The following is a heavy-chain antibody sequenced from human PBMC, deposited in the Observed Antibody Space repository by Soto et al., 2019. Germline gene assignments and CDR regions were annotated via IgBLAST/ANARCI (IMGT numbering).Heavy chain of an antibody. CDR1: GYSFTSYW. D-gene: IGHD5-12*01. CDR2: IDPSDSYT. V-gene: IGHV5-10-1*01. Sequence: GESLKISCKGSGYSFTSYWISWVRQMPGKGLEWMGRIDPSDSYTNYSPSFQGHVTISADKSISTAYLQWGSLKASDTAMYYCARSEVEMATITDYWGQGTLVTVSS. CDR3: ARSEVEMATITDY. J-gene: IGHJ4*02.